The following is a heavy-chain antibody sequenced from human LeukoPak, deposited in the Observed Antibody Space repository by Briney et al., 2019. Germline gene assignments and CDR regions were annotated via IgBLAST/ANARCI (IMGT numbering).Heavy chain of an antibody. CDR2: ISSSGSTI. CDR1: GFTFSSYE. J-gene: IGHJ6*03. D-gene: IGHD1-26*01. V-gene: IGHV3-48*03. CDR3: AREVSGSSRPGRYYHYMDV. Sequence: GGSLRLSCAASGFTFSSYEMNWVRQAPGKGLEWVSYISSSGSTIYYADSVKGRFTISRDNAKNSLYLQMNSLRAEDTAVYYCAREVSGSSRPGRYYHYMDVWGKGTTVTISS.